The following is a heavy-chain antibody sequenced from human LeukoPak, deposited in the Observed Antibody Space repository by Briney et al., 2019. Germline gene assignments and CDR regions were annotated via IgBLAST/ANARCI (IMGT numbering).Heavy chain of an antibody. Sequence: GGSLRLSCAASGFTLSDNYMSWVRQAPGKGLERVSVIYTNTHTYYADSVTGRFTISRDNSKNTLYLQMNSLRAEDTAVYYCAKVPQLYYFDYWGQGTLVTVSS. CDR2: IYTNTHT. V-gene: IGHV3-53*01. D-gene: IGHD2-15*01. CDR3: AKVPQLYYFDY. CDR1: GFTLSDNY. J-gene: IGHJ4*02.